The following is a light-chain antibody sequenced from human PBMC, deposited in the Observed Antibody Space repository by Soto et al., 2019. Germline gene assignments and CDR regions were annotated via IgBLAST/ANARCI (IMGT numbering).Light chain of an antibody. CDR1: RSDFRSSTF. CDR3: ISYTGSSPL. J-gene: IGLJ2*01. Sequence: QSALTQPASVSGSPGQSISISCTATRSDFRSSTFVSWYQQHPGKVPKLLIFDGGNRPLGVSDRFSGSTSGNTASLTISGLQAEDEADYYCISYTGSSPLFGGGTKLTVL. V-gene: IGLV2-14*03. CDR2: DGG.